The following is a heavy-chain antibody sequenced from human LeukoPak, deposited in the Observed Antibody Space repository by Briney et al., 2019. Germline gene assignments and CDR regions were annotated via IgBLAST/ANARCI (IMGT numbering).Heavy chain of an antibody. CDR3: ARAGVWDYSDSSGYHNAAFDI. J-gene: IGHJ3*02. V-gene: IGHV1-2*02. CDR1: GYPFTDYY. CDR2: INPSSGRT. D-gene: IGHD3-22*01. Sequence: GASAKVSCKAAGYPFTDYYMHWVRQAPGQGLEWMGWINPSSGRTNYAQKFQGRVTVTRDTSISTAYMDLSRLRSDDTAVYYCARAGVWDYSDSSGYHNAAFDIWGQGTMVTVSS.